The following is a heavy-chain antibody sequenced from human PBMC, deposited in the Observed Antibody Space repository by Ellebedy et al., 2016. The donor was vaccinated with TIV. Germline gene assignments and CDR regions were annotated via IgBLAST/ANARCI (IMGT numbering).Heavy chain of an antibody. D-gene: IGHD6-13*01. CDR3: AREGKAADGRGGNWFDP. V-gene: IGHV1-2*02. J-gene: IGHJ5*02. CDR2: INPSSGGT. CDR1: GYTFVGYY. Sequence: ASVKVSXXASGYTFVGYYIHWLRQAPGQGLEWMGWINPSSGGTNYAQKFQGRVTMTRDTSISTAYMELSRLRSDDTAVYYCAREGKAADGRGGNWFDPWGQGTLVTVSS.